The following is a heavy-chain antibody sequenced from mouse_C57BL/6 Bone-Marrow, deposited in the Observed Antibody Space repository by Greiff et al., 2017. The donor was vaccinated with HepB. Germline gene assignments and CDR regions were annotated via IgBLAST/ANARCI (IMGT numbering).Heavy chain of an antibody. CDR1: GYTFTSYW. V-gene: IGHV1-55*01. CDR3: ARLCNYGYFDF. Sequence: VQLQQPGAELVKPGASVKMSCTASGYTFTSYWITWVKQRPGQGLEWIGEIYPGSGSTDYNDKFKSKATLTVDTSSSTAYMQLSSLTSGDSAVYYCARLCNYGYFDFWGTGTTVTVSS. J-gene: IGHJ1*03. CDR2: IYPGSGST.